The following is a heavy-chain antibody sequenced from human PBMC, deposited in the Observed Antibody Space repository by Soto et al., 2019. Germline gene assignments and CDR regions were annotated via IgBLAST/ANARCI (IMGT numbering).Heavy chain of an antibody. V-gene: IGHV1-69*01. Sequence: QVQLVQSGAEVKKPGSSVKVSCKASGGTFSSYAISWVRQAPGQGLEWMGGIIPIFGTANYAQKFQGRVTITADESTSSDYMEVSSRRSEDTAVYYCACLSGDYYDSSGYPRFDCWGRGSLVSVSS. D-gene: IGHD3-22*01. J-gene: IGHJ4*02. CDR1: GGTFSSYA. CDR3: ACLSGDYYDSSGYPRFDC. CDR2: IIPIFGTA.